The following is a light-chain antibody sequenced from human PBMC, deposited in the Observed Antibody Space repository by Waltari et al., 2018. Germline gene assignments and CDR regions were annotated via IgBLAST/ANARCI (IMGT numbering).Light chain of an antibody. V-gene: IGKV4-1*01. CDR1: QSVFYRSDNKNY. J-gene: IGKJ1*01. CDR3: QQYYRSRT. CDR2: WTS. Sequence: DIVITQSPDSLAVSLGERATLDRKSSQSVFYRSDNKNYLAWYQHKPVQPPKLIFYWTSTRESGVPDRFSASGAGTDFTLTINNLQAEDVAVYYCQQYYRSRTFGQGTKVEIK.